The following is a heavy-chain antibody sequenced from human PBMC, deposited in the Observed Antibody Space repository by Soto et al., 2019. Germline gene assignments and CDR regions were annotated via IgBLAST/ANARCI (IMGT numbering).Heavy chain of an antibody. CDR2: ISYDGSNK. D-gene: IGHD3-9*01. CDR1: GFTFSSDG. V-gene: IGHV3-30*03. J-gene: IGHJ6*02. Sequence: GGSLRLSCAASGFTFSSDGMHWVRQAPGKGLEWMALISYDGSNKYYADSVRGRFAISRDHSKNTLSLEMNSLRAEDTAVYYCATQHDVLAAYYTPYYYYVMDVWGQGTAVTVSS. CDR3: ATQHDVLAAYYTPYYYYVMDV.